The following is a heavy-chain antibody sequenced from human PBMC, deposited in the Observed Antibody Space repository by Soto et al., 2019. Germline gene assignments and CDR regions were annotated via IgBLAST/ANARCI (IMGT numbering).Heavy chain of an antibody. CDR3: TTDSGRNLKHGY. J-gene: IGHJ4*02. V-gene: IGHV3-15*07. CDR2: IKSKSDGGTT. CDR1: GFTFNNAW. Sequence: GGSLRLSCAASGFTFNNAWMNWVRQAPGKGLEWVGRIKSKSDGGTTDYAAPVKGRFTISSDDSKDTLYLQMNSLKTEDTAMYYCTTDSGRNLKHGYWGQGTQVTVSS. D-gene: IGHD1-26*01.